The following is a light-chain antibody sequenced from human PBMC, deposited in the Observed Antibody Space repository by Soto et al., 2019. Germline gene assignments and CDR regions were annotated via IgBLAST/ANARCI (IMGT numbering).Light chain of an antibody. CDR3: SSYAGSNNNV. V-gene: IGLV2-8*01. J-gene: IGLJ1*01. Sequence: QSALTQPPSASGSPGQSVTISCTGTSSDFGGYNYVSWYQQHPGRAPKLMIYDVSKRPSGVPDRFSGSKSGNTASLTVSGLQAEDEADYYCSSYAGSNNNVFGTGTQLTVL. CDR1: SSDFGGYNY. CDR2: DVS.